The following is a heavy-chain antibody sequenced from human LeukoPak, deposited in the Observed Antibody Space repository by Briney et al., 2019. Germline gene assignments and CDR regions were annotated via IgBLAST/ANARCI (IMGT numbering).Heavy chain of an antibody. Sequence: PSETLSLTCTVAGGSISTYYWSWIRQPPGKGLEWIGYIYYSGSTNYNPSLKSRVTISVDTSKNQFSLKLSSVTAADTAVYYCARRSSWYGFYFDYWGQGTLVTVSS. CDR3: ARRSSWYGFYFDY. V-gene: IGHV4-59*08. CDR1: GGSISTYY. D-gene: IGHD6-13*01. CDR2: IYYSGST. J-gene: IGHJ4*02.